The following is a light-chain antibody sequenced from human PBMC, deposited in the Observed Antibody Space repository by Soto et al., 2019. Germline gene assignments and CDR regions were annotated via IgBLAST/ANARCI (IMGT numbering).Light chain of an antibody. J-gene: IGLJ1*01. V-gene: IGLV2-23*02. CDR3: CSFTSSNTHV. Sequence: QSVLTQPASVSGSPGQSITISCTGTTSDVGSYNLVSWYQQHPGKAPKLMIYEVNKRPSGVSGRFSGSKSGNTASLTISGLQAEDEADYYCCSFTSSNTHVFGTGTKLTVL. CDR2: EVN. CDR1: TSDVGSYNL.